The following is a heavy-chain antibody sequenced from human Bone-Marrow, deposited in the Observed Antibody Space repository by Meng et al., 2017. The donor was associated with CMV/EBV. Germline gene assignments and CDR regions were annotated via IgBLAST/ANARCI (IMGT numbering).Heavy chain of an antibody. D-gene: IGHD2-2*01. V-gene: IGHV3-13*01. CDR1: GFTFSSND. CDR2: IGTAGDT. J-gene: IGHJ4*02. Sequence: GGSLRLSCAASGFTFSSNDMHWVRQTTGKGLEWVSAIGTAGDTYYPGFVKGRFTISRDNSKDTPYLQMNSLRGEETATYYCARGYCGGTRCLGGYWGQGTLVTVSS. CDR3: ARGYCGGTRCLGGY.